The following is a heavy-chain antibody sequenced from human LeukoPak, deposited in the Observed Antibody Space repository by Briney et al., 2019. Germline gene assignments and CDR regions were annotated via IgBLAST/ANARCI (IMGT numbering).Heavy chain of an antibody. CDR3: AKDGLQFSEWLPPLGY. D-gene: IGHD3-3*01. V-gene: IGHV3-23*01. CDR2: ISGNAGST. J-gene: IGHJ4*02. CDR1: GFTLSSYA. Sequence: GGSLRLSCATSGFTLSSYAMSWVRQAPGKGLEWVSLISGNAGSTYYADSVKGRFTISRDITKNTLYLQMNSLRAEDTAVYYCAKDGLQFSEWLPPLGYWGQGTLVTVSS.